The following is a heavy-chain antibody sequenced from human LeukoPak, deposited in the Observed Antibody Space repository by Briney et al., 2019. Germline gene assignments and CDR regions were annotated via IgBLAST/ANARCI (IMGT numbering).Heavy chain of an antibody. J-gene: IGHJ4*02. CDR2: INHSGST. CDR3: ARHIVVVPAAIERYSGYEPYYFDY. V-gene: IGHV4-34*01. CDR1: SGSFSPYL. D-gene: IGHD2-2*01. Sequence: SETLSLTCAVYSGSFSPYLWSWIRQPPGKGLEWIGEINHSGSTNYNPSLKSRVTISVDTSKNQFSLKLSSVTAADTAVYYCARHIVVVPAAIERYSGYEPYYFDYWGQGTLVTVSS.